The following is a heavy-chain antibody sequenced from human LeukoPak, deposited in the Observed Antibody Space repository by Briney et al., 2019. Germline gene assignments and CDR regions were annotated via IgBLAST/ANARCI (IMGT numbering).Heavy chain of an antibody. CDR1: GFTFSSYA. CDR2: ISSSGGST. CDR3: AREQVILYYFDY. V-gene: IGHV3-23*01. J-gene: IGHJ4*02. Sequence: PGGSLRLSCAASGFTFSSYAMSWVRQAPGKGLEWVSVISSSGGSTYYADSVKGRFTISRDNSRNTLYLQMNSLRDEDTAVYYCAREQVILYYFDYWGQGNLVTVSS. D-gene: IGHD6-6*01.